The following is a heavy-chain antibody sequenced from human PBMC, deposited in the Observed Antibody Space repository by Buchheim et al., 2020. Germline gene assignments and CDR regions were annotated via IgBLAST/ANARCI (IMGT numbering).Heavy chain of an antibody. CDR1: GYTFTSYG. D-gene: IGHD6-19*01. CDR3: ARDGQGIPLVGTKQTKYYNYGLDV. Sequence: QVQLVQSGAEVKKPGASVKVSCKASGYTFTSYGISWVRQAPGQGLEWMGWISAYNGYTNYPQKLQGRVTMTTDTSTSTAYMELRSLRSADTAVYYCARDGQGIPLVGTKQTKYYNYGLDVWGQGTT. CDR2: ISAYNGYT. V-gene: IGHV1-18*01. J-gene: IGHJ6*02.